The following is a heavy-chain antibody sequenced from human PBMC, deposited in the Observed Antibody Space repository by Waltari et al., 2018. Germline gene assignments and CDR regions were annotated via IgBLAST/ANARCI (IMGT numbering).Heavy chain of an antibody. CDR2: ISDTGTDT. J-gene: IGHJ6*02. D-gene: IGHD3-3*01. CDR3: ATERPRDFWSGANYGLDV. Sequence: EVQLLESGGGLVQPGGSLRLSCAASGITFSNYAMTWVRQAPGKGLEWVSAISDTGTDTYFADSVKGRFTIARDNSKNTLYLQMNSLRVEDTAVYYCATERPRDFWSGANYGLDVWGQGTTVTVSS. CDR1: GITFSNYA. V-gene: IGHV3-23*01.